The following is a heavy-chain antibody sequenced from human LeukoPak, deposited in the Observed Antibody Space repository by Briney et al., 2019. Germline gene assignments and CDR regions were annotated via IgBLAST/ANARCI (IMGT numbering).Heavy chain of an antibody. V-gene: IGHV3-43*02. Sequence: PGGSLRLSCAASGFTFSSYGMNWVRQAPGKGLEWVSAVSGSGSTTYYARSVKGRFTVSRDNSKNSLYLQMNSLRTEDTALYYCAKDITTRPGGYSSSWVFDYWGQGTLVTVSS. D-gene: IGHD6-13*01. CDR3: AKDITTRPGGYSSSWVFDY. CDR1: GFTFSSYG. CDR2: VSGSGSTT. J-gene: IGHJ4*02.